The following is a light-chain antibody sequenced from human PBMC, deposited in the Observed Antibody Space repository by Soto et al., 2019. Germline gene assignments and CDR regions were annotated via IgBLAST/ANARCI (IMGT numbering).Light chain of an antibody. Sequence: DIHITHSASSLSASVVYRFTITCLASQGINNCLNWYQQKPGKAPNLLIYAASSLQSGVPSRFSGSGSGTDFTLTISSLQPEDFATYYCQQRYSTPPTFGQGTKVDIK. CDR2: AAS. J-gene: IGKJ1*01. CDR3: QQRYSTPPT. V-gene: IGKV1-39*01. CDR1: QGINNC.